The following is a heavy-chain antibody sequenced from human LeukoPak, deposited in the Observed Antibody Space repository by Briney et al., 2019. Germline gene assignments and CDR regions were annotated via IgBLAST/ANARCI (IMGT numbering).Heavy chain of an antibody. Sequence: ASVKASCKASGYTFTGYYMHWVRQAPGQGLEWMGWINPNSGGTNYAQKFQGRVTMTRDTSISTAYMELSRLRSDDTAVYYCARDYYGSGSFCDYWGQGTLVTVSS. D-gene: IGHD3-10*01. CDR1: GYTFTGYY. CDR3: ARDYYGSGSFCDY. CDR2: INPNSGGT. J-gene: IGHJ4*02. V-gene: IGHV1-2*02.